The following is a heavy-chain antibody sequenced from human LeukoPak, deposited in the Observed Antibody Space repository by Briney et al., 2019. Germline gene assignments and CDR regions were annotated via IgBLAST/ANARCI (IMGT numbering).Heavy chain of an antibody. CDR2: IYYSGST. D-gene: IGHD3-22*01. Sequence: SETLSLTCTVSGGSISSSSYYWGWLRQPPGKGREWIGSIYYSGSTYYNPSLKSRVTISVDTSKNQFSLKLSSVAAADTAVYCCARDDSSGPLRGGEFDYWGQGTLVTVSS. CDR3: ARDDSSGPLRGGEFDY. J-gene: IGHJ4*02. V-gene: IGHV4-39*07. CDR1: GGSISSSSYY.